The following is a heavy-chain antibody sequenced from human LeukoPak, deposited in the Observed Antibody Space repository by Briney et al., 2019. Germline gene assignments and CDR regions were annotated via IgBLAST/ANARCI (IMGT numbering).Heavy chain of an antibody. CDR1: GGSMSSSSYY. CDR3: ARAMGQQLVHY. V-gene: IGHV4-39*07. D-gene: IGHD6-13*01. J-gene: IGHJ4*02. Sequence: SETLSLTCTVSGGSMSSSSYYWGWIRQPPGKGLEWIGSIYYSGSTYYNPSLKSRVTISVDTSKNQFSLKLSSVTAADTAVYYCARAMGQQLVHYWGQGTLVTVSS. CDR2: IYYSGST.